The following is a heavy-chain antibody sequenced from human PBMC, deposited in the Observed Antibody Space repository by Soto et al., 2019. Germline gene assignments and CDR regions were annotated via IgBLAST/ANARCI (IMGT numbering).Heavy chain of an antibody. Sequence: ASVKVSCKASGYTFTSYYMHWVRQAPGQGLEWMGIINPSGGSTSYAQKFQGRVTMTRDTSTSTVYMELSSLRSEDTAVYYCTLGFGELLWPYIFDYWGQGTLVTVSS. V-gene: IGHV1-46*03. J-gene: IGHJ4*02. CDR1: GYTFTSYY. D-gene: IGHD3-10*01. CDR2: INPSGGST. CDR3: TLGFGELLWPYIFDY.